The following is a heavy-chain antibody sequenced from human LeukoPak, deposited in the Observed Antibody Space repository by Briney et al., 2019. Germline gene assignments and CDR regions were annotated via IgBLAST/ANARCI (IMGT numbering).Heavy chain of an antibody. Sequence: PGGSLRLSCAASGFTFSSYAMSWVRQVPGKGREWVSANSGSGDSAYYADSVKGRFTISRDNSKNTLYLQMNSLRAEDTAVYYCAKETYNWKYLFDYWGQGTLVTVSS. J-gene: IGHJ4*02. V-gene: IGHV3-23*01. D-gene: IGHD1-7*01. CDR3: AKETYNWKYLFDY. CDR1: GFTFSSYA. CDR2: NSGSGDSA.